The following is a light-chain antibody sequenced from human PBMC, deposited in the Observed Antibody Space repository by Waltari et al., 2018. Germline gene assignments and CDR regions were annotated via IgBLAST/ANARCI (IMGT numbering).Light chain of an antibody. J-gene: IGKJ4*01. CDR1: QNIGFQ. CDR3: QQRDEWPLT. Sequence: ILLTQSPATLSLSPGARATLSCRASQNIGFQLGWYQHRPGQAPRLLIDDVSNRATGVPARFSGSGSGTDFTLTISSVEPEDVGVYYCQQRDEWPLTFGGGTKVEI. V-gene: IGKV3-11*01. CDR2: DVS.